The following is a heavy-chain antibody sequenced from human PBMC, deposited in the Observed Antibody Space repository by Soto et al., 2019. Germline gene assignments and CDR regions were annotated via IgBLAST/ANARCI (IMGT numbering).Heavy chain of an antibody. J-gene: IGHJ3*02. D-gene: IGHD2-21*02. CDR3: GRPRTSDCAYDI. CDR1: GFTFSSYW. V-gene: IGHV3-74*01. CDR2: SKTDGSDT. Sequence: EVQLVESGGGLVQPGGSLRLSCAASGFTFSSYWMQWVRQSPGKGLVWVSRSKTDGSDTHYADSVKGRFTISRDNAKHTLYLQMNSLRDENTAVYYCGRPRTSDCAYDIWGQGTMVIVSS.